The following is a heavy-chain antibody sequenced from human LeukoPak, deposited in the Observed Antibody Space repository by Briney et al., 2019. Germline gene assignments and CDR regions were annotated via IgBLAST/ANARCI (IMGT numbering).Heavy chain of an antibody. CDR1: GFTFSRYW. V-gene: IGHV3-74*01. J-gene: IGHJ4*02. CDR2: INGDGSRI. Sequence: GGSLRLSCAASGFTFSRYWMHWVRQAPGKGLVWVSRINGDGSRISYADSVQGRFTISRDNAKNTLYLQMNSLRAEDTAVYYCARSDTVATYDYWGQGTLVTVSS. CDR3: ARSDTVATYDY. D-gene: IGHD4-17*01.